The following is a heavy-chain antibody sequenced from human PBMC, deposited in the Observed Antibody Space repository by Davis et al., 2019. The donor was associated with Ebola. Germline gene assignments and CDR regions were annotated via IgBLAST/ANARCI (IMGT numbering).Heavy chain of an antibody. CDR3: TRAGTPSYDFWSGYPEGLGMDV. CDR1: GFTLGDYA. V-gene: IGHV3-49*04. D-gene: IGHD3-3*01. CDR2: IRSKAYGGTT. J-gene: IGHJ6*02. Sequence: SPKIPCTASGFTLGDYAMSWVRQAPGKGPEWVGFIRSKAYGGTTEYAASVKGRFTISRDDSKSIAYLQMNSLKTEDTAVYYCTRAGTPSYDFWSGYPEGLGMDVWGQGTTVTVSS.